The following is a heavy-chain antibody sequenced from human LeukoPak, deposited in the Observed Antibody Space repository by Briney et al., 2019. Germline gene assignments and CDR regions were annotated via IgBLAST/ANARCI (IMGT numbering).Heavy chain of an antibody. Sequence: SETLSLTCTVSGGSISSSSYYWGWIRQPPGKGLEWIGSIYYSGSTYYNPSLKSRVTISVDTSKNQFSLKLTSVTAADTAVYYCERKCNSSCLHGFYYGMDVWGQGTTVTVSS. CDR3: ERKCNSSCLHGFYYGMDV. J-gene: IGHJ6*02. D-gene: IGHD6-13*01. CDR2: IYYSGST. V-gene: IGHV4-39*01. CDR1: GGSISSSSYY.